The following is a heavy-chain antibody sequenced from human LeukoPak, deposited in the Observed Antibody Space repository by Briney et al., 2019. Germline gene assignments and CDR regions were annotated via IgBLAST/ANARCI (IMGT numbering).Heavy chain of an antibody. Sequence: SETLSLTCTVSGGSISSGSYYWSWIRQPAGKGLEWIGRISTSGSTNYNPSLKSRVTISLDTSNNQFSLKLSSVTAADTAGYYCARGGSYLSAFDIWGQGTMVTVSS. CDR1: GGSISSGSYY. D-gene: IGHD1-26*01. CDR3: ARGGSYLSAFDI. V-gene: IGHV4-61*02. J-gene: IGHJ3*02. CDR2: ISTSGST.